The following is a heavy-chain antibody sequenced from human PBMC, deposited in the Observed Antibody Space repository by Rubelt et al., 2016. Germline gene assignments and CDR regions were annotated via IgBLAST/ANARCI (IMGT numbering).Heavy chain of an antibody. V-gene: IGHV3-30*04. CDR2: ISYDGSNK. D-gene: IGHD1-20*01. CDR1: GFTFSSYT. CDR3: ARGVTGSYFDY. J-gene: IGHJ4*02. Sequence: VQLVESGGGLVKPGGSLRLSCAASGFTFSSYTMNWVRQAPGKGLEWVALISYDGSNKYYADSVKGRFTISRDNSKSTLFLQMNSLRGEDTAVYYCARGVTGSYFDYWGQGTLVTVSS.